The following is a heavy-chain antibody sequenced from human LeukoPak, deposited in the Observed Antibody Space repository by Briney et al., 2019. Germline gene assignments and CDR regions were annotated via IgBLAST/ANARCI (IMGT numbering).Heavy chain of an antibody. CDR3: AKDGTLYSSGRFDY. Sequence: GGSLRLSCAASGFTFSSYAMSWVRQAPGKGLEWVSAISGSGGSTYYADSVKGRFTISRDNSKNTLYLQMNGLRAEDTAVYYCAKDGTLYSSGRFDYWGQGTLVTVSS. D-gene: IGHD6-19*01. CDR1: GFTFSSYA. V-gene: IGHV3-23*01. J-gene: IGHJ4*02. CDR2: ISGSGGST.